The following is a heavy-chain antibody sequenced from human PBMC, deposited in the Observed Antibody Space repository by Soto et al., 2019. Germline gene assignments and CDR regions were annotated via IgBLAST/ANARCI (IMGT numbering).Heavy chain of an antibody. Sequence: GGSLRLSCAASGFTFSSYGMHWVRQAPGKGLEWVAVISYDGSNKYYADSVKGRFTISRDNSKNTLYLQMNSLRAEDTAVYYCAKAHVMAREISYCIDVWGQGTTVTVSS. CDR3: AKAHVMAREISYCIDV. V-gene: IGHV3-30*18. CDR2: ISYDGSNK. J-gene: IGHJ6*02. D-gene: IGHD5-12*01. CDR1: GFTFSSYG.